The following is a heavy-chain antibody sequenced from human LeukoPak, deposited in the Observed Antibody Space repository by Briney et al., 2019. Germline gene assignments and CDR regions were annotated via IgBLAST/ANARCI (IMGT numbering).Heavy chain of an antibody. J-gene: IGHJ4*02. CDR2: INHSGST. D-gene: IGHD3-10*01. CDR3: ARQPVGIGSGSYYSFYFDY. V-gene: IGHV4-34*01. CDR1: GGSFSGYY. Sequence: SETLSLTCAVYGGSFSGYYWSWIRQPPGKGLEWIGEINHSGSTNYNPSLKSRVTISVDTSKNQFSLKLSSVTAADTAVYYCARQPVGIGSGSYYSFYFDYWGQGTLVTVSS.